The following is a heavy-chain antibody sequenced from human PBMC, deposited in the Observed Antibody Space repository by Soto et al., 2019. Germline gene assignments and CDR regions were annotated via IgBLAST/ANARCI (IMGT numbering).Heavy chain of an antibody. J-gene: IGHJ4*02. V-gene: IGHV4-38-2*01. CDR1: GYSINSGHY. CDR2: IYHSGST. CDR3: ARLYGSGSYYVYFFDY. D-gene: IGHD3-10*01. Sequence: SETLSLTCAVSGYSINSGHYWGWIRQPPGKGLEWIGSIYHSGSTYYNPSLKSRVTISVDTSENHFSLKLSSVTAADTAVYYCARLYGSGSYYVYFFDYWGQGTLVTVSS.